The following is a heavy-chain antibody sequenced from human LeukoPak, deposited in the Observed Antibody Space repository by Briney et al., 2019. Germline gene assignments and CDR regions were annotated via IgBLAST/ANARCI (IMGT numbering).Heavy chain of an antibody. V-gene: IGHV4-59*08. J-gene: IGHJ3*02. CDR2: IYYSGST. CDR3: ARHVTISGPYDASDI. Sequence: SETLSLTCTVSGGSISSYYWSWIRRTPGKGLEWIGYIYYSGSTNYNPSLKSRVTISVDTSKNQFSLKLSSVTAADTAVYYCARHVTISGPYDASDIWGQGTMVTVSP. CDR1: GGSISSYY. D-gene: IGHD5-24*01.